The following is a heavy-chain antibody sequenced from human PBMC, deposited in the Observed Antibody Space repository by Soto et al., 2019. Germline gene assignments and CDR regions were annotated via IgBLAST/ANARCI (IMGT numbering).Heavy chain of an antibody. D-gene: IGHD6-19*01. Sequence: PSETLSLTCAVSGGSISSSNWWSWVRQPQGKGLEWIGEIYHSGSTNYNPSLKSRVTISVDKSKNQFSLKLSSVTAADTAVYYCARVRRAGLVRPYGMDVWGQGTTVTVSS. CDR1: GGSISSSNW. V-gene: IGHV4-4*02. CDR2: IYHSGST. J-gene: IGHJ6*02. CDR3: ARVRRAGLVRPYGMDV.